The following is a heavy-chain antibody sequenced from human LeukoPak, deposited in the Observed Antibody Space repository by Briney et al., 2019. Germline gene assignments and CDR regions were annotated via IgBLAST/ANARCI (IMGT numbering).Heavy chain of an antibody. Sequence: SETLSLTCTVSGGSISSYYWSWIRQPAGKGLEWIGRIYTSGSTNYNPSLKSRVTMSVDTSKNQFSLKLSSVTAADTAVYYCARDQKVTTDYYYYMDVWGKGTTVTVSS. D-gene: IGHD4-11*01. J-gene: IGHJ6*03. CDR2: IYTSGST. CDR3: ARDQKVTTDYYYYMDV. V-gene: IGHV4-4*07. CDR1: GGSISSYY.